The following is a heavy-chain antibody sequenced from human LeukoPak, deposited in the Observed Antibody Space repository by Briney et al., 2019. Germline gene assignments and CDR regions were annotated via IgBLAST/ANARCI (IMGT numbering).Heavy chain of an antibody. CDR1: GFTFSSYW. CDR3: ARDRGVGAPYYFDY. V-gene: IGHV3-7*03. CDR2: IKQDGSEK. D-gene: IGHD1-26*01. Sequence: GGSLRLSCAASGFTFSSYWMSWVRQAPGKGLEWVANIKQDGSEKYYVDSVKGRFAISRDNSKNTLYLQMNSLRAEDTAVYYCARDRGVGAPYYFDYWGQGTLVTVSS. J-gene: IGHJ4*02.